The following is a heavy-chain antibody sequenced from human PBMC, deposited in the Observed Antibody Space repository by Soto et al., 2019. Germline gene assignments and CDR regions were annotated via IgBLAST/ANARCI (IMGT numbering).Heavy chain of an antibody. CDR2: ISYDGSNK. CDR1: GFTFSSYG. CDR3: AKGTHYYYDSSGYYHRLGFQH. D-gene: IGHD3-22*01. V-gene: IGHV3-30*18. J-gene: IGHJ1*01. Sequence: PGGSLRLSCAASGFTFSSYGMHWVRQAPGKGLEWVAVISYDGSNKYYADSVKGRFTISRDNSKNTLYLQMNSLRAEDTAVYYCAKGTHYYYDSSGYYHRLGFQHWGQGTLVTVSS.